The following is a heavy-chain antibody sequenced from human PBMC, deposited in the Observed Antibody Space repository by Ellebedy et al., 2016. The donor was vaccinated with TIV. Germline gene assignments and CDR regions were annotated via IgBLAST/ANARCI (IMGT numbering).Heavy chain of an antibody. CDR3: ATTFRSYYYYYGMDV. V-gene: IGHV3-21*04. CDR2: ISSSSSYI. Sequence: GESLKISXAASGFTFSSYSMNWVRQAPGKGLEWVSSISSSSSYIYYADSVKGRFTISRDNAKNSLYLQMNSLRAEDTAVYYCATTFRSYYYYYGMDVWGQGTTVTVSS. D-gene: IGHD1-1*01. J-gene: IGHJ6*02. CDR1: GFTFSSYS.